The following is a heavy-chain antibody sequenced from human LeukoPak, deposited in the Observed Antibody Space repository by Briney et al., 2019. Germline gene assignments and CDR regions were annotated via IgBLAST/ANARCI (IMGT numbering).Heavy chain of an antibody. CDR3: VRALGDYWGQGDY. V-gene: IGHV3-74*01. CDR1: GFTFSNLW. D-gene: IGHD3-16*01. Sequence: PGRSLRLSCAASGFTFSNLWMYWVRQGPGKGLVWISDIDTDGSSTNYADSVKGRFTISRDNAKNTLYLQMNSLGAADTAVYYCVRALGDYWGQGDYWGQGTLVTVSS. J-gene: IGHJ4*02. CDR2: IDTDGSST.